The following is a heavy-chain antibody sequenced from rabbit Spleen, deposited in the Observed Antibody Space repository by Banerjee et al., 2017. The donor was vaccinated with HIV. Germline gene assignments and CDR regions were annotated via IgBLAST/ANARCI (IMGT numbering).Heavy chain of an antibody. Sequence: QQVEESGGDLVKPGASLTLTCTASGVSFSFNSYMCWVRQAPGKGLEWIACIDAGSSGFTYFASWAKGRFTISKTSSTTVTLQMTSLTAADTATYFCARDTGSSFSTYGMDLWGPGTLVTVS. J-gene: IGHJ6*01. D-gene: IGHD8-1*01. CDR3: ARDTGSSFSTYGMDL. V-gene: IGHV1S40*01. CDR1: GVSFSFNSY. CDR2: IDAGSSGFT.